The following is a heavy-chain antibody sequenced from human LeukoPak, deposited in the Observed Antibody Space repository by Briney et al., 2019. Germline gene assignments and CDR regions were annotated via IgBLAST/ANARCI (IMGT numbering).Heavy chain of an antibody. V-gene: IGHV3-7*01. CDR1: GYAISSGYY. J-gene: IGHJ4*02. D-gene: IGHD1-1*01. CDR2: IKQDGSDK. CDR3: ARLTGTTGFDY. Sequence: PSETLSLTCAVSGYAISSGYYWGWIRQPPGKGLEWVANIKQDGSDKYYVDSVKGRFTISRDNARKSLYLQLNSLRADDTAVYYCARLTGTTGFDYWGQGTLVTVSS.